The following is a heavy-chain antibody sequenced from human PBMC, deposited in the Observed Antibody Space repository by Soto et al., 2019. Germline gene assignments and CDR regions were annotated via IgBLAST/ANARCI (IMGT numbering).Heavy chain of an antibody. Sequence: GESLKISFAASGFTFSSYSMNWVRQAPGKGLQWVSSISSSSSFIYYADSVKGRFTISRDNARDSLYLQMNSLRAEDTAVYYCARGHYDILTAYYNIDYWGQGTLVTVSS. D-gene: IGHD3-9*01. CDR2: ISSSSSFI. V-gene: IGHV3-21*01. CDR1: GFTFSSYS. CDR3: ARGHYDILTAYYNIDY. J-gene: IGHJ4*02.